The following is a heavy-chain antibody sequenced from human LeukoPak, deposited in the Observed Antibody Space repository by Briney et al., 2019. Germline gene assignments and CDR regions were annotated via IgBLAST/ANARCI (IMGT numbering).Heavy chain of an antibody. Sequence: GWSLRLSCVASGFSLTTYGMLWVRQAPGKGLQWVAFMRSDGTSKYYGDSVEGRFTISRDNSKSTLYLLMNSLSAEDTGIYYCAKDRPIKGGFDPWGQGTPVTASS. D-gene: IGHD3-16*01. CDR3: AKDRPIKGGFDP. CDR1: GFSLTTYG. J-gene: IGHJ5*02. CDR2: MRSDGTSK. V-gene: IGHV3-30*02.